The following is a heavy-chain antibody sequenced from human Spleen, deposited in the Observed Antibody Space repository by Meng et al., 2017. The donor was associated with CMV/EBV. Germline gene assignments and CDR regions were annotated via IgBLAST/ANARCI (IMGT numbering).Heavy chain of an antibody. J-gene: IGHJ5*01. Sequence: GESLKISCLVSGFTFRNYKMNWVRQAPGQGLEWVSSISATSTSIYYADSVKGRFTISRDNAKNTLSLQMNSLGAEDTAMYYCARAAVFEKIVVVPTAIGSWGRGTLVTVSS. CDR3: ARAAVFEKIVVVPTAIGS. CDR1: GFTFRNYK. CDR2: ISATSTSI. D-gene: IGHD2-2*01. V-gene: IGHV3-21*04.